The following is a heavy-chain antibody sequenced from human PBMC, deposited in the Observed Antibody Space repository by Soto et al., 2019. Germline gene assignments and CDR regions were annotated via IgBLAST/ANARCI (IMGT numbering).Heavy chain of an antibody. CDR2: ISGRGGSS. CDR3: AKGSIEYSASVDY. CDR1: GFAFSSYA. D-gene: IGHD1-26*01. J-gene: IGHJ4*02. Sequence: EVQLLESGGGLIQPGGSLRLSCSASGFAFSSYAMMWVRQAPGKGLVWVSVISGRGGSSYFADSAKGRFTISRDNSKNMLYLEMNSLRAEDTAIYFCAKGSIEYSASVDYWGQGTLVIVSS. V-gene: IGHV3-23*01.